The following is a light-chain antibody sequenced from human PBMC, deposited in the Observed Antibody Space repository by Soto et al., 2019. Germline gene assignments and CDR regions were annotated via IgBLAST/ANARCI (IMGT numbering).Light chain of an antibody. J-gene: IGLJ1*01. CDR3: QSYDSSLRGYV. CDR2: GNT. Sequence: QSVLTQPPSVSGAPGQRVTISCTGSRYNIGAGYDVHWYRQLPGTAPKLLLYGNTNRPSGVPDRFSGSKSGTSASLAITGLQAEDEADYYCQSYDSSLRGYVFGTGTKLTAL. CDR1: RYNIGAGYD. V-gene: IGLV1-40*01.